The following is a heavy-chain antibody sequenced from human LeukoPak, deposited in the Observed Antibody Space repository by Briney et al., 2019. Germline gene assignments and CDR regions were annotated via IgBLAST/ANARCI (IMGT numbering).Heavy chain of an antibody. CDR1: GYTFTGYY. Sequence: ASVKVSCKASGYTFTGYYMHWVRQAPGQGLEWMGWINPNSGGTNYAQKFQGRVTMTRDTSISTAYMELSRLRSDDTAVYYCARDSKAYCGGDCYANWFDPWGQGTLVTVSS. V-gene: IGHV1-2*02. D-gene: IGHD2-21*02. J-gene: IGHJ5*02. CDR3: ARDSKAYCGGDCYANWFDP. CDR2: INPNSGGT.